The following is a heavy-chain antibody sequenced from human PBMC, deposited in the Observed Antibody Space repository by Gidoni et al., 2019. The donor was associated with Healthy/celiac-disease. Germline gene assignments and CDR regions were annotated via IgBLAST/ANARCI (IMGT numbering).Heavy chain of an antibody. D-gene: IGHD2-15*01. Sequence: QVQLVQSGAEVKKPGASVKVSCKASGYTFTGYYMPWVRQAPGQGLEWMGWINPNSGGTNYAQKFQGRVTMTRDTSISTAYMELSRLRPDDTAVYYCARVSRGGSCYSGVGYWGQGTLVTVSS. J-gene: IGHJ4*02. V-gene: IGHV1-2*02. CDR1: GYTFTGYY. CDR3: ARVSRGGSCYSGVGY. CDR2: INPNSGGT.